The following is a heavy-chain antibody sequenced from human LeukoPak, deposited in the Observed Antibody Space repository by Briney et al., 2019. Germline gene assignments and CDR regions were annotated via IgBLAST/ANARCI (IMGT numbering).Heavy chain of an antibody. V-gene: IGHV1-2*02. CDR2: ISPNGADT. Sequence: GASVKVSCKASGYTFSGHYMHWVRQAPGQGLEWMGWISPNGADTDYAQRFQGRVTMTRDTPISIAYMELRRLRSDDTAVYYCARASIAVAGDYHYHYMDVWGKGTTVTVSS. J-gene: IGHJ6*03. D-gene: IGHD6-19*01. CDR1: GYTFSGHY. CDR3: ARASIAVAGDYHYHYMDV.